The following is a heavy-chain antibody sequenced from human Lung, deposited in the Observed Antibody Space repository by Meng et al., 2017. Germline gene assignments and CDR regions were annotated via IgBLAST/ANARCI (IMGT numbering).Heavy chain of an antibody. CDR1: GYTFTGYS. D-gene: IGHD2-15*01. J-gene: IGHJ4*02. V-gene: IGHV1-2*06. Sequence: QVQLVQSGAEVKKTGALVKVPCKASGYTFTGYSIHWVRQAPGPGLEWMGRINPNSGVTNYAQKFEGRVTMTRDTSISTAYMELSRLRSDDTAVYYCASYCRGTSCATYWGQGSLVTVSS. CDR2: INPNSGVT. CDR3: ASYCRGTSCATY.